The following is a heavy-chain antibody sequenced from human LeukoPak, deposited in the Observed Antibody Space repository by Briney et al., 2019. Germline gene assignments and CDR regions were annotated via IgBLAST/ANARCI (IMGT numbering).Heavy chain of an antibody. Sequence: ASVKVSCKASGYTFTSYGISWVRQAPGQGLEWMGWISAYNGNTNYAQKLQGRVTMTTDTSTSTAYMELRSLRSDDTAVYYCASPIAVAGFFGYWGQGTLVTVSS. D-gene: IGHD6-19*01. CDR1: GYTFTSYG. CDR3: ASPIAVAGFFGY. J-gene: IGHJ4*02. CDR2: ISAYNGNT. V-gene: IGHV1-18*01.